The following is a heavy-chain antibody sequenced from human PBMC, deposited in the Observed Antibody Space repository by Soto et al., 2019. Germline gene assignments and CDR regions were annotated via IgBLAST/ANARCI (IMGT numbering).Heavy chain of an antibody. CDR1: GFTFSGYG. V-gene: IGHV3-33*01. J-gene: IGHJ4*02. CDR3: ARGATEYYNSSGHFDY. D-gene: IGHD3-22*01. Sequence: QVQLVESGGGVVQPGRSLRLSCAASGFTFSGYGMHWVRQAPGKGLEWVAVIWYDGSNKYYADSVKGRFTISRDNSKNTLYLQMNSLRAEDTAVYYCARGATEYYNSSGHFDYWGQGTLVTVST. CDR2: IWYDGSNK.